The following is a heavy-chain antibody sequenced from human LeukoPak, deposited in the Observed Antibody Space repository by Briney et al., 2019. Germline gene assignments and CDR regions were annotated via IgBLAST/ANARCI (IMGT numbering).Heavy chain of an antibody. V-gene: IGHV3-23*01. CDR3: AKWGDYDVLTSYYDPDY. D-gene: IGHD3-9*01. CDR1: GFTFSNYA. CDR2: ITGSGGGT. Sequence: GASLRLTCAASGFTFSNYAMSWVRQAPGKGLEWVSAITGSGGGTYYADSVKGRFTISRDNSKNTLYLQMNSLRADDTAVYYCAKWGDYDVLTSYYDPDYWGQGTLVTVSS. J-gene: IGHJ4*02.